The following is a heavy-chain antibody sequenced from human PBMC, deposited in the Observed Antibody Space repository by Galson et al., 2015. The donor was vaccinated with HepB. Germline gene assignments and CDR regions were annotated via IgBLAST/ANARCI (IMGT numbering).Heavy chain of an antibody. D-gene: IGHD3-22*01. J-gene: IGHJ3*02. CDR3: AKAMLGSSSSGRGAFDI. CDR2: TSGNSAST. V-gene: IGHV3-23*01. Sequence: SLRLSCAASGFTFSNYAMSWVRQAPGKGLEWVSATSGNSASTYSADSVKGRFTISRDNSKNTLYLQVNSLRAEDTAVYHCAKAMLGSSSSGRGAFDIWGQGTMVTVSS. CDR1: GFTFSNYA.